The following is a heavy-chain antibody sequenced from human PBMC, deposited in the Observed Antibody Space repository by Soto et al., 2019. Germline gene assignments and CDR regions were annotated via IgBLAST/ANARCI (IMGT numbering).Heavy chain of an antibody. CDR2: IYYSGST. V-gene: IGHV4-59*01. CDR1: GGTISSYY. CDR3: ARGRRQLVNHEACEF. D-gene: IGHD6-13*01. Sequence: SATLSLTCTVSGGTISSYYWRSIRQPPGKGLEWIGYIYYSGSTNYNPSLTSRVTISVDTSKNQFSLKLSSVTAADTPLTYCARGRRQLVNHEACEFWRHRAMVIVSS. J-gene: IGHJ3*01.